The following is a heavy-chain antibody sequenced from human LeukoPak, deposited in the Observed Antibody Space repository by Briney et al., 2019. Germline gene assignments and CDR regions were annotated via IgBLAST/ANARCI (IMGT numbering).Heavy chain of an antibody. J-gene: IGHJ3*02. Sequence: RSLSLSCAASGFTFDDYALHWIRQAPGKGLEWVSGISWNSGRIGYADSVNGRFTISRENAKNSLYLQMNSLRVEDTALYYCAKDFYRLGEFDAFDNWGQGTMVTVSS. CDR1: GFTFDDYA. CDR3: AKDFYRLGEFDAFDN. CDR2: ISWNSGRI. V-gene: IGHV3-9*01. D-gene: IGHD3-16*01.